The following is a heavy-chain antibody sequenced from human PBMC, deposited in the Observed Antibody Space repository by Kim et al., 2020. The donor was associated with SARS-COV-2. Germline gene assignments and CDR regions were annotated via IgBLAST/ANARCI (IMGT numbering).Heavy chain of an antibody. CDR2: GSI. Sequence: GSIGCADSVKGRFTISRDNAKNSLYLQMNSLRAEDTALYYCASGGDAFDIWGQGTMVTVSS. J-gene: IGHJ3*02. D-gene: IGHD3-10*01. CDR3: ASGGDAFDI. V-gene: IGHV3-9*01.